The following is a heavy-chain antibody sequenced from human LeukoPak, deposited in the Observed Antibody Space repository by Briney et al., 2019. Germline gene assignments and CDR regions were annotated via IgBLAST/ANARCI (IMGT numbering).Heavy chain of an antibody. Sequence: GASVKVSCKASGYTFTGYYMHWVRQAPGQGLEWMGWISAYNGNTNYAQKLQGRVTMTTDTSTSTAYMELRSLRSDDTAVYYCARVPVALAYCGGDCYGWAWFDPWGQGTLVTVSS. D-gene: IGHD2-21*02. CDR2: ISAYNGNT. CDR3: ARVPVALAYCGGDCYGWAWFDP. V-gene: IGHV1-18*04. CDR1: GYTFTGYY. J-gene: IGHJ5*02.